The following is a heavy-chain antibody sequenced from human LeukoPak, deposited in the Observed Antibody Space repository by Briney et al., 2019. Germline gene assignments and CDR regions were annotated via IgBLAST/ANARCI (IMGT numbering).Heavy chain of an antibody. Sequence: PSETLSLTCAVYGGSFSDYYWSWIRQPPGKGLEWIGEINHSGSTNYNPSLKSRVTISVDTSKNQFSLKLSSVTAAGTAVYYCAAMVQGVIKLGYYYYYMDVWGKGTTVTVSS. CDR3: AAMVQGVIKLGYYYYYMDV. D-gene: IGHD3-10*01. J-gene: IGHJ6*03. V-gene: IGHV4-34*01. CDR1: GGSFSDYY. CDR2: INHSGST.